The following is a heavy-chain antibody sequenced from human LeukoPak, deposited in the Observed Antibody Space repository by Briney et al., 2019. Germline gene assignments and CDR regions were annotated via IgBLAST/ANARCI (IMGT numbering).Heavy chain of an antibody. CDR2: ISAYNGNT. D-gene: IGHD3-10*01. J-gene: IGHJ3*02. CDR3: ASQSSRVRGVIIEGAFDI. CDR1: GYTFTIYG. Sequence: ASVTLSFTASGYTFTIYGISWVRQAPGQGLEWMGWISAYNGNTNYAQKLQGRVTMTTDTSTSTAYMELRSLRSDDTAVYYCASQSSRVRGVIIEGAFDIWGQGTMVTVSS. V-gene: IGHV1-18*01.